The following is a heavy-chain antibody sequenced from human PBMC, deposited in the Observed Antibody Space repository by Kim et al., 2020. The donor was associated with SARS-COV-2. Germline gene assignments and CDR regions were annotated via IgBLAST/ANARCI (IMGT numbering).Heavy chain of an antibody. CDR2: IYPGESDT. Sequence: GESLKISCKGSGYSFTSYWIGWVRQMPGKGLEWMGIIYPGESDTRYSPSFQGQVTISADKSISTAYLQWSSLKASDTAMYYCAASQHYDFWSGYPYYFDYWGQGTLVTVSS. J-gene: IGHJ4*02. CDR3: AASQHYDFWSGYPYYFDY. CDR1: GYSFTSYW. D-gene: IGHD3-3*01. V-gene: IGHV5-51*01.